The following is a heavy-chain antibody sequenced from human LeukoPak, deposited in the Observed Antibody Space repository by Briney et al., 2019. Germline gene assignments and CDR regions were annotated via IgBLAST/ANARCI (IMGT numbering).Heavy chain of an antibody. CDR2: INPKNGDA. CDR3: AKEGSSPGPDP. D-gene: IGHD2-8*02. V-gene: IGHV1-2*02. CDR1: GYTLTDHY. Sequence: ASVKVSFKASGYTLTDHYMHWLRRAPGQGLEWMGWINPKNGDAIYAQRFQDRVTMTRDTSISTVYMELRNLRSDDTAVYYCAKEGSSPGPDPWGRGSLVIVSS. J-gene: IGHJ4*02.